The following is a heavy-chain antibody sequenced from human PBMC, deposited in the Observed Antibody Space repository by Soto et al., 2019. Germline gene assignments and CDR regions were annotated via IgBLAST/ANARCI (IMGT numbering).Heavy chain of an antibody. CDR3: ARDNIGVGDVGVTANDY. CDR1: GGTFSSYT. CDR2: IIPILGIA. Sequence: QVQLVQSGAEVKKPGSSVKVSCKASGGTFSSYTISWVRQAPGQGLEWMGRIIPILGIANYAQKFQGRVKITADKSTSTDYMELSRLRSEDTAVYYCARDNIGVGDVGVTANDYWGQGTLVTVSS. V-gene: IGHV1-69*08. J-gene: IGHJ4*02. D-gene: IGHD2-21*02.